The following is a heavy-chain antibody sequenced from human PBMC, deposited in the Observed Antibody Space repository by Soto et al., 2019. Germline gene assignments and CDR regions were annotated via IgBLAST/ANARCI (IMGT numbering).Heavy chain of an antibody. CDR2: IYYSGST. J-gene: IGHJ5*02. CDR1: GGSVSSGSYY. CDR3: ARTVWFGELPNWFDP. V-gene: IGHV4-61*01. D-gene: IGHD3-10*01. Sequence: SETLSLTCTVSGGSVSSGSYYWSWIRQPPGKGLEWIGYIYYSGSTNYNPSLKSRVTISVDTSKNQFSLKLSSVTAADTAVYYCARTVWFGELPNWFDPWGQGTLVTVSS.